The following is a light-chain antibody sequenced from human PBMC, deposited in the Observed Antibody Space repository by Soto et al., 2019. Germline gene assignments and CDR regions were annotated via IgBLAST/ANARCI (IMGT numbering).Light chain of an antibody. CDR2: AAS. V-gene: IGKV1D-12*01. Sequence: DIQMTQSPSSVSASVGDRVTITCRASQGTSAWLAWYQQKPGKAPKLLIYAASSLQSGVPSRFSGSGFGTDFTLTISSLQPEDFATYYCQQANSFPITFGQGTRLEIK. CDR1: QGTSAW. J-gene: IGKJ5*01. CDR3: QQANSFPIT.